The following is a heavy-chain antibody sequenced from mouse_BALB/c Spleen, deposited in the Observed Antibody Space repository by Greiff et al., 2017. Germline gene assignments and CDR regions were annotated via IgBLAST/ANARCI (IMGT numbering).Heavy chain of an antibody. CDR1: GFSFTSYG. CDR2: IWAGGST. Sequence: QVQLQQSGPGLVAPSQSLSITCTASGFSFTSYGVHWVRQPPGKGLEWLGVIWAGGSTNYNSALMSRLCISKDNSKSQVFLKMNSLRTADTAMYYCARDRGITTVVPYYAMDYWGQGTSVTVSS. CDR3: ARDRGITTVVPYYAMDY. D-gene: IGHD1-1*01. V-gene: IGHV2-9*02. J-gene: IGHJ4*01.